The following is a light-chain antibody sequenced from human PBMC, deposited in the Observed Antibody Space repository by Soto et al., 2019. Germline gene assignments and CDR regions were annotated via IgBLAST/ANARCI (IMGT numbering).Light chain of an antibody. Sequence: EIVMTQSPVTLSVSPGGRATLSCRSSKSISDTLAWYQQKPGQAPRLLIHGASTRAPGFPARFSGSGSGTDFTLTISSPQSQDFAVYYCQQYNNWPWTFGQGTKVEIK. J-gene: IGKJ1*01. CDR2: GAS. CDR3: QQYNNWPWT. CDR1: KSISDT. V-gene: IGKV3-15*01.